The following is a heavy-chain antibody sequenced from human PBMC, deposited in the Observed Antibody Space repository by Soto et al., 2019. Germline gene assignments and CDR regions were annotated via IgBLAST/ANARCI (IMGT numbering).Heavy chain of an antibody. CDR3: AKDKRLISSSWEFDY. CDR2: ISWNSGSI. J-gene: IGHJ4*02. CDR1: GFTFDDYA. Sequence: GGSLRLSCAASGFTFDDYAMHWVRQAPGKGLEWVSGISWNSGSIGYADSVKGRFTISRDNAKNSLYLQMNSLRAEDTALYYCAKDKRLISSSWEFDYWGQGTLVTVSS. V-gene: IGHV3-9*01. D-gene: IGHD6-6*01.